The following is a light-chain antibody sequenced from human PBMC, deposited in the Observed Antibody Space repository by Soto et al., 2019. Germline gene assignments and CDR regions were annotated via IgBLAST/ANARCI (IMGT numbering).Light chain of an antibody. V-gene: IGLV1-44*01. CDR1: TSNIGSDT. CDR3: ASWDDSLDVVV. CDR2: RNT. Sequence: QSVRTQPPSASGTPGQRVTISCSGSTSNIGSDTVNWYQQLPGTAPKLLIYRNTQRPSGVPDRFSGSKSGASASLAISGLQSEDEADYYCASWDDSLDVVVFGGGTKLTVL. J-gene: IGLJ2*01.